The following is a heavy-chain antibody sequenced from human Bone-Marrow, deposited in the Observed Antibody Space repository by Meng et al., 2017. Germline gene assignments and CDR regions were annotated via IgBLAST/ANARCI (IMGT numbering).Heavy chain of an antibody. V-gene: IGHV2-5*02. D-gene: IGHD3-22*01. CDR3: AHAYYDSSGYYYAGYYFDY. J-gene: IGHJ4*02. Sequence: SGPTLVKPTQTLTPTCTFSGFSLSTSGVGVGWIRQPPGKALEWLALIYWDDDKRYSPSLKSRLTITKDTSKNQVVLTMTNMDPVDTATYYCAHAYYDSSGYYYAGYYFDYWGQGTLVTVSS. CDR2: IYWDDDK. CDR1: GFSLSTSGVG.